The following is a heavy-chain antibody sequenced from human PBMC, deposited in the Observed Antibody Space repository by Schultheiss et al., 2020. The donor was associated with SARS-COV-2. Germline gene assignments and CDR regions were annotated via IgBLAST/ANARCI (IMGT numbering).Heavy chain of an antibody. Sequence: GGSLRLSCAASGFTFSDYYMSWIRQAPGKGLEWVSYISSSSSYTNYADSVKGRFTISRDNAKNSLYLQMNSLRAEDTAVYYCARQTTVTANWFDPWGQGTLVTVSS. CDR1: GFTFSDYY. V-gene: IGHV3-11*06. J-gene: IGHJ5*02. D-gene: IGHD4-11*01. CDR3: ARQTTVTANWFDP. CDR2: ISSSSSYT.